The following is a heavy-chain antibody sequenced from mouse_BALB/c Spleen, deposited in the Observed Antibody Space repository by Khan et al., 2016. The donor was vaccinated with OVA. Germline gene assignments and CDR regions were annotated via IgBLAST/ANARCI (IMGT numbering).Heavy chain of an antibody. CDR3: TRWSYWFAY. Sequence: LQQPGSELVRPGASVKLSCKASGYTFTSYWMHWVKQRPGQGLEWIGDIYPGSGSSIYDEKFKSKATLTVDTSSSTVYMQLSSLTSEDSAVYYCTRWSYWFAYWGQGTLVTVSA. V-gene: IGHV1S22*01. CDR2: IYPGSGSS. J-gene: IGHJ3*01. D-gene: IGHD2-12*01. CDR1: GYTFTSYW.